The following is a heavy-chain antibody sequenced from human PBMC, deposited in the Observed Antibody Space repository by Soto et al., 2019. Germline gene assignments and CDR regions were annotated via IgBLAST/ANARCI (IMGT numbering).Heavy chain of an antibody. J-gene: IGHJ4*02. Sequence: QVQLVESGGGVVQPGRSLRLSCAASGFTFSSYDMHWVRQAPGKGLEWVAVISYDGSNKYYADPVKGRFTISRDNSNNTMYRQKNSLRAEDTAVCYCGSHASSWQGAAIDYWGQGTLVTVSS. V-gene: IGHV3-30-3*01. D-gene: IGHD6-13*01. CDR2: ISYDGSNK. CDR3: GSHASSWQGAAIDY. CDR1: GFTFSSYD.